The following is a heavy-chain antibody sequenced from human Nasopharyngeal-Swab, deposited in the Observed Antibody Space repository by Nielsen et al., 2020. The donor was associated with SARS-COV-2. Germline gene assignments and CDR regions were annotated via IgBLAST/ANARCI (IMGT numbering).Heavy chain of an antibody. Sequence: GTGLAWIGEINHSGSTNYNPSLKSRVTISVDTSKNQFSLKLSSVTAADTAVYYCANRVYYYDSSGYRQTALFDYWGQGTLVTVSS. CDR2: INHSGST. V-gene: IGHV4-34*01. J-gene: IGHJ4*02. D-gene: IGHD3-22*01. CDR3: ANRVYYYDSSGYRQTALFDY.